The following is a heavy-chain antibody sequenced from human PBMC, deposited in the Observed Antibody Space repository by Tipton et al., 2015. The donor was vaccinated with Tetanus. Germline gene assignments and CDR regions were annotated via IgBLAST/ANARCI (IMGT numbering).Heavy chain of an antibody. CDR1: GGSISSGGYY. J-gene: IGHJ4*02. CDR2: IYYSGST. V-gene: IGHV4-31*03. D-gene: IGHD1-26*01. Sequence: GLVKPSQTLSLTCTVSGGSISSGGYYWSWIRQHPGKGLEWIGDIYYSGSTYYNPSLKSRVTISVDTSKNQFSLKLNSVTAADTAVYYCARIRTTVGYFDFWGQGTLVTVTS. CDR3: ARIRTTVGYFDF.